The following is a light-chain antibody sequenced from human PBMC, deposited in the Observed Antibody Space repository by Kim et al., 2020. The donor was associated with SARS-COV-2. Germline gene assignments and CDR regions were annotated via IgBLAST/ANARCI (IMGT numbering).Light chain of an antibody. Sequence: QSVLTQPASVSGSPGQSITISCTGTSSDVGSYNYVSWYQQHPGKAPKLMIYDVSNRPSGVSNRFSGSKSGNTASLTISGLRAEDEADYYCSSYTTSNVVFGGGTQLTVL. V-gene: IGLV2-14*03. CDR3: SSYTTSNVV. CDR2: DVS. J-gene: IGLJ2*01. CDR1: SSDVGSYNY.